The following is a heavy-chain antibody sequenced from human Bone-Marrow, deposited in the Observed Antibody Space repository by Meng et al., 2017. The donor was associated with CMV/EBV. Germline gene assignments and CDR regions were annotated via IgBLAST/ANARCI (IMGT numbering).Heavy chain of an antibody. V-gene: IGHV3-48*03. CDR3: ARAGPRASNDFWSGYYRSYIYYYYYGMDV. CDR1: GFTFSSYA. Sequence: GESLKISCAASGFTFSSYAMSWVRQAPGKGLEWVSYISSSGSTIYYADSVKGRFTISRDNAKNSLYLQMNSLRAEDTAVYYCARAGPRASNDFWSGYYRSYIYYYYYGMDVWGQGTTVTVSS. D-gene: IGHD3-3*01. CDR2: ISSSGSTI. J-gene: IGHJ6*02.